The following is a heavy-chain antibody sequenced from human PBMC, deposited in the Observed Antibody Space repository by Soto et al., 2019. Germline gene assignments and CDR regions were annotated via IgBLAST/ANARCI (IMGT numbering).Heavy chain of an antibody. D-gene: IGHD7-27*01. Sequence: QVQLVESGGGVVQPGRSLRLSCAASGFTFNSYGMHWVRQPPGKGLEWVAVIWYDGSNKYYGDSVKGRFTISRDNSKNTLYLQMNSLRAEDTAVYYCARDRPNSGFDYWGQGTLVTVSS. CDR3: ARDRPNSGFDY. V-gene: IGHV3-33*01. CDR1: GFTFNSYG. J-gene: IGHJ4*02. CDR2: IWYDGSNK.